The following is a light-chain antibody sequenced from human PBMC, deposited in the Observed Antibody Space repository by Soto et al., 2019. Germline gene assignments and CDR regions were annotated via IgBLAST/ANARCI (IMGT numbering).Light chain of an antibody. CDR1: SSDIGGHNY. Sequence: QSALTQPPSASGSPGQSVIISCTGTSSDIGGHNYVSWYQQHPGKAPKLLIYEVIQRPSGVPDRFSGSKSGNTASLTVSGLQAEEEDDYYCTSYAGSDNVIFGGGTKRTVL. CDR3: TSYAGSDNVI. J-gene: IGLJ2*01. CDR2: EVI. V-gene: IGLV2-8*01.